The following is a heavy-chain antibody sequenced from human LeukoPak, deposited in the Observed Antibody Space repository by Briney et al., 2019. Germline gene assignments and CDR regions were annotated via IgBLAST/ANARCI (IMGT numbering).Heavy chain of an antibody. Sequence: SETLSLTCTVSGGSISSYYWSWIPQPPGKGLEWIGYIYYSGSANYNPSLKSRVTISVDTPKNQFSLKLSSVTAADTAVYYCARARWFGEGLGAFDIWGQGTVVTVSS. CDR3: ARARWFGEGLGAFDI. CDR2: IYYSGSA. V-gene: IGHV4-59*01. J-gene: IGHJ3*02. D-gene: IGHD3-10*01. CDR1: GGSISSYY.